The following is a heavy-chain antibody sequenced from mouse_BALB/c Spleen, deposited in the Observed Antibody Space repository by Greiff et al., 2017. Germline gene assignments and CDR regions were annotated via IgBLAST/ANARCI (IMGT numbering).Heavy chain of an antibody. J-gene: IGHJ3*01. CDR3: AGSTVITTGCAN. V-gene: IGHV2-6-4*01. D-gene: IGHD2-4*01. CDR1: GFSLSSYS. Sequence: VQLQQSGPGLVAPSQSLSITCTVSGFSLSSYSVHWVRQPPGNGLEWLGMIWGGGSTDYNSALKSRLSISKDNSKSQVFLKMNSLQTDDTAMYYCAGSTVITTGCANWGQGTLVTVSA. CDR2: IWGGGST.